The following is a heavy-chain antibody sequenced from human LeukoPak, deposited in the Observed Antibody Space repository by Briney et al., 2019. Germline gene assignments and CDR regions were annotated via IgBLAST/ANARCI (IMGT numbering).Heavy chain of an antibody. CDR2: ISSSGSTI. J-gene: IGHJ3*02. D-gene: IGHD3-10*01. Sequence: GGSLRLSCAASGFTFSDYYMSWIRQAPGKGLEWVSYISSSGSTIYYADSVKGRFTISRDNAKNSLYLQMNSLTAEDTAVYYCARDQYYYGSGSDLSSAFDIWGQGTMVTVSS. V-gene: IGHV3-11*04. CDR3: ARDQYYYGSGSDLSSAFDI. CDR1: GFTFSDYY.